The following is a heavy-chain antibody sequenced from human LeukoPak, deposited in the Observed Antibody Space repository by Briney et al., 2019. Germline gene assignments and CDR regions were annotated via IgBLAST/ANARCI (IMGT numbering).Heavy chain of an antibody. CDR3: VRSKWYDSSGYDPYYYHY. Sequence: GGSLRLSCAASGFTFSDHYMDWVRQAPGKGLEWVGRIRNKANSYTTEYAASVKGRFTISRDDSKNSLYLQMNSLKTEDTAVYYCVRSKWYDSSGYDPYYYHYWGQGTRVTVSS. V-gene: IGHV3-72*01. D-gene: IGHD3-22*01. J-gene: IGHJ4*02. CDR2: IRNKANSYTT. CDR1: GFTFSDHY.